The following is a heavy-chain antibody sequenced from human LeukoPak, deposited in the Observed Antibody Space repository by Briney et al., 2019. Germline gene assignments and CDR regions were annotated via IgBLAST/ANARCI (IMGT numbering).Heavy chain of an antibody. J-gene: IGHJ5*02. CDR1: GFTFSSYG. D-gene: IGHD2-15*01. Sequence: GGSLRLSCAASGFTFSSYGMYWVRQAPGKGLEWVAFISYDGSNKYYADSVKGRFTISRDNSKNTLYLQMNSLRAEDTAVYYCAKDLTVVVVAATSGLWFDPWGQGTLVTVSS. V-gene: IGHV3-30*18. CDR3: AKDLTVVVVAATSGLWFDP. CDR2: ISYDGSNK.